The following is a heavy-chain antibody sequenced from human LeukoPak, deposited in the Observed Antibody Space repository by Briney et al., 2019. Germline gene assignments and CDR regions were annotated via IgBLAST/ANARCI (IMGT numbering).Heavy chain of an antibody. D-gene: IGHD5-12*01. CDR3: ASHSGGYAY. Sequence: PSETLSLTCAVYGGSFSGYYWSWIRQPPGKGLEWIGEINHSGSTNYNPSLKSRVTISADTSKNQFSLKLTSVTAADTAVYYCASHSGGYAYWGQGTLVTVSS. CDR1: GGSFSGYY. CDR2: INHSGST. J-gene: IGHJ4*02. V-gene: IGHV4-34*01.